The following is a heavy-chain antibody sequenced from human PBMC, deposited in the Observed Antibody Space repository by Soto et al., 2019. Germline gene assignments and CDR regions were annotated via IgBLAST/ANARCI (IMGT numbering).Heavy chain of an antibody. J-gene: IGHJ4*02. Sequence: EVQLVESGGGLVQPGGSLRLSCAASGFTFSVYWMSWVRQAPGKGLEWVASIKDDGNEKYYVDSVKGRFTISRDNAKNSLYLQMNSLRAEDTAIYYCTRGGSLTGRWPDWGQGILVTVSS. CDR1: GFTFSVYW. V-gene: IGHV3-7*05. CDR3: TRGGSLTGRWPD. D-gene: IGHD2-15*01. CDR2: IKDDGNEK.